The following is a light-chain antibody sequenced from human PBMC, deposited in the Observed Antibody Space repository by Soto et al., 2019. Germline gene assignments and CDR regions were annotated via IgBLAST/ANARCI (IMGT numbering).Light chain of an antibody. V-gene: IGKV3-15*01. CDR1: QSVFTN. CDR3: QQFNKWPLT. CDR2: GAS. J-gene: IGKJ4*01. Sequence: EIVMTQSPATLSVSPGDRATLSCRATQSVFTNLAWYQQKNGQAPRLLFYGASTRATGIPARFSGSGSGTEFTLTISSLQSEDFAVYYCQQFNKWPLTFGGVTRVEI.